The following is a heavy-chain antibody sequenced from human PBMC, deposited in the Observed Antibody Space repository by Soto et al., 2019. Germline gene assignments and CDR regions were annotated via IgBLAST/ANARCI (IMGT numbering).Heavy chain of an antibody. CDR2: ISWNSGSI. CDR3: AKDIRGRPPYYFDY. D-gene: IGHD6-6*01. Sequence: EVQLVESGGGLVQPGRSLRLSCAASGFTFDDYAMHWVRQAPGKGLEWASGISWNSGSIGYADPVKGRFTISRDNAKNSLYLQMNSLRAEDTALYYCAKDIRGRPPYYFDYWGQGTLVTVSS. J-gene: IGHJ4*02. V-gene: IGHV3-9*01. CDR1: GFTFDDYA.